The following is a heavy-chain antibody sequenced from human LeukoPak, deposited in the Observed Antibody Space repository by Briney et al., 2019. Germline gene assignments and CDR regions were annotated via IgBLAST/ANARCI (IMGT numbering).Heavy chain of an antibody. V-gene: IGHV4-30-2*01. CDR3: ARGDSGYGVIDY. CDR1: GGSISSGGYS. CDR2: IYHSGST. D-gene: IGHD5-12*01. Sequence: SQTLSLTCAVSGGSISSGGYSWSWIRQPPGKGLEWIGYIYHSGSTYYNPSLKSRVTISVDRSKIQLSLKLSSVTAADTAVYYCARGDSGYGVIDYWGQGTLVTVSS. J-gene: IGHJ4*02.